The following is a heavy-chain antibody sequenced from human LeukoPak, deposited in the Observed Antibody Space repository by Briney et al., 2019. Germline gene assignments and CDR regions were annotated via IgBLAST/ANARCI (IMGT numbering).Heavy chain of an antibody. CDR3: ARDSRGYNYGRPPDY. Sequence: GGSLRLSCAASGFTISSNYMSWVRQAPGKGLEWVSVINSGGSTYYADSVKGRFTISRDNSKNTLYLQMNSLRAEDTAVYYCARDSRGYNYGRPPDYWGQGTLVTVSS. D-gene: IGHD5-18*01. J-gene: IGHJ4*02. CDR1: GFTISSNY. CDR2: INSGGST. V-gene: IGHV3-66*01.